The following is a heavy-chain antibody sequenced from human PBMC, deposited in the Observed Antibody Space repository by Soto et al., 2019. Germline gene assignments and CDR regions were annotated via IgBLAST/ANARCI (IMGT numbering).Heavy chain of an antibody. D-gene: IGHD3-22*01. Sequence: QVQLVQSGAEVKKPGASVKVSCKASGYTFTSYGISWVRQAPGQGLEWMGWISAYNGNTNYAQKLQGRVTMTTDPSTSTAYMELRSLRSDDTAVYYCARIFRYYYDSSGAWYFDYWGQGTLVTVSS. CDR3: ARIFRYYYDSSGAWYFDY. CDR1: GYTFTSYG. V-gene: IGHV1-18*01. J-gene: IGHJ4*02. CDR2: ISAYNGNT.